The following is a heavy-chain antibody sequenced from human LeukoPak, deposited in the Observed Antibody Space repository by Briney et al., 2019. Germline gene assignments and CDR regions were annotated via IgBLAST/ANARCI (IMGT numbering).Heavy chain of an antibody. CDR1: GGSISSYY. J-gene: IGHJ3*02. V-gene: IGHV4-59*01. D-gene: IGHD4-11*01. CDR2: IYYSGST. Sequence: KSSETLSLTRTVSGGSISSYYWSWIRQPPGKGLEWIGYIYYSGSTNYNPSLKSRVTISVDTSKNQFSLKLSSVTAADTAVYYCARDGHSNDAFDIWGQGTMVTVSS. CDR3: ARDGHSNDAFDI.